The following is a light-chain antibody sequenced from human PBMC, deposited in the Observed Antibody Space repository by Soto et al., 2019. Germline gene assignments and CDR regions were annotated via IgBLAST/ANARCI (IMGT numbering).Light chain of an antibody. CDR2: GAS. J-gene: IGKJ1*01. Sequence: EIVMTQSPATLSVSPGERATLSCRASQSVSSKLAWYQQKPGQAPRLLIYGASTRATGLPARFSGSGSGSDFLLTITSLQSEDFAIYYCQQYNNWPPWAFGQGTKVEIK. V-gene: IGKV3-15*01. CDR1: QSVSSK. CDR3: QQYNNWPPWA.